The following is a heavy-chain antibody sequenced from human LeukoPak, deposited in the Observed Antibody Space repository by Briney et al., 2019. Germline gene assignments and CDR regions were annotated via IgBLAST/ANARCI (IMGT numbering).Heavy chain of an antibody. J-gene: IGHJ4*02. CDR1: GYTLTELS. Sequence: ASVKVSCKVSGYTLTELSMHWVRQAPGKGLEWMGGFDPEDGETIYAQKFQGRVTITADESTSTAYMELSSLRSEDTAVYYCARGRDGYNSGGKWSGDYWGQGTLVTVSS. D-gene: IGHD5-24*01. CDR3: ARGRDGYNSGGKWSGDY. CDR2: FDPEDGET. V-gene: IGHV1-24*01.